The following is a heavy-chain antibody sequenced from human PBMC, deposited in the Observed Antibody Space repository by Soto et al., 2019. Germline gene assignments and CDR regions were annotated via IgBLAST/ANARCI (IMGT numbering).Heavy chain of an antibody. CDR2: INHSGST. CDR1: GGSSSGYY. D-gene: IGHD3-16*01. J-gene: IGHJ6*02. Sequence: TLSLTCAVYGGSSSGYYWSWIRQPPGKGLEWIGEINHSGSTNYNPSLKSRVTISVDTSKNQFSLKLSSVTAADTAVYYCARGLGDYYGMDVWGQGTTVTVSS. CDR3: ARGLGDYYGMDV. V-gene: IGHV4-34*01.